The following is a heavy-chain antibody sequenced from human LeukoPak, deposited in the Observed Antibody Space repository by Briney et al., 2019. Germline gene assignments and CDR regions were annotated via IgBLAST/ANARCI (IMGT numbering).Heavy chain of an antibody. V-gene: IGHV4-59*01. CDR2: VYFSGST. J-gene: IGHJ4*02. CDR1: GGSINGYF. Sequence: SETVSLTCTVSGGSINGYFWSWLRQPPGKGLEWLGHVYFSGSTKYNPSLESRVAILIDTFKKQSSLKLSSVTAADTAVYYCARGQTAAGEIWYFDYWGQGSLLTVAS. CDR3: ARGQTAAGEIWYFDY. D-gene: IGHD6-13*01.